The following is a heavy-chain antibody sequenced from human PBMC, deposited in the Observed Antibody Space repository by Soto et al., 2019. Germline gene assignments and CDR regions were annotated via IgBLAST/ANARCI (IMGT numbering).Heavy chain of an antibody. Sequence: QVQLVQSGAEVKKPGASVKVSCKASGYTLTSYGSNWVRQAPGRGLEWRGWINPGNGNRKYSQQFQGRVIIDRDTYVSTAYMELSSMRSEDTAVYYCARGGYFDSSNYLAYWGLGTLVTVSS. J-gene: IGHJ4*02. CDR3: ARGGYFDSSNYLAY. CDR2: INPGNGNR. V-gene: IGHV1-3*01. CDR1: GYTLTSYG. D-gene: IGHD3-22*01.